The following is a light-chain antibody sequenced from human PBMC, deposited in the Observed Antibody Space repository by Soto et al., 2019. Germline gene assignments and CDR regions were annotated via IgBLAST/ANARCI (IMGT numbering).Light chain of an antibody. J-gene: IGKJ1*01. V-gene: IGKV3-20*01. CDR3: QQYNNWPWT. CDR2: ATS. CDR1: QSVSSTF. Sequence: EIVLTQSPGTLSLSPGERATLSCRASQSVSSTFFAWYQQKPGQAPRLLLYATSTRAAGFPDRFSGSGSGTDFTLTISSLEPEDFAVYYCQQYNNWPWTFGQGTKVEIK.